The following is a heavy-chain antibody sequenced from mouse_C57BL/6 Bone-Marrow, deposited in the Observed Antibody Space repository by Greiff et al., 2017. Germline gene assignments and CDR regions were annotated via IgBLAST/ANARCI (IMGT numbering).Heavy chain of an antibody. D-gene: IGHD1-1*01. CDR1: GFSLTSYG. J-gene: IGHJ4*01. V-gene: IGHV2-2*01. CDR3: ARRGTTVVARGAYAMDY. CDR2: IWSGGST. Sequence: QVQLKQSGPGLVQPSQSLSITCTVSGFSLTSYGVHWVRQSPGKGLEWLGVIWSGGSTDYNAAFISRLSISKDNSKSQVFFKMNSLQADDTAIYYCARRGTTVVARGAYAMDYWGQGTSVTVSS.